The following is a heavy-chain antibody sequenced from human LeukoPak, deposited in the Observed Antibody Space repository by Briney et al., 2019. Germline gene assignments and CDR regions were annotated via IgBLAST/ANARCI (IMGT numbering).Heavy chain of an antibody. D-gene: IGHD1-26*01. V-gene: IGHV3-21*01. CDR3: ARDDVVGATKPYHFDY. J-gene: IGHJ4*02. Sequence: GGSLRLSCAASGFTFSSYSMNWVRQAPGKGLEWVSSISSSSSYIYYADSVKGRFTISRDNAKNSLYLQMNSLRAEDTAVYYCARDDVVGATKPYHFDYWGQGTLVTVSS. CDR1: GFTFSSYS. CDR2: ISSSSSYI.